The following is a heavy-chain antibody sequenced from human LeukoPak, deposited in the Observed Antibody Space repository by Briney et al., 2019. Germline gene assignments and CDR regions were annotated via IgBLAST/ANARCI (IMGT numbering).Heavy chain of an antibody. J-gene: IGHJ2*01. CDR3: ARGIGYCSGGSCYWTYWYFDL. V-gene: IGHV4-34*01. Sequence: SETLSLTCAVYGGSFSGYYWSWIRQPPGKGLEWIGEINHSGSTNYNPSLKGRVTISVDTSKNQFSLKLSSVTAADTAVYYCARGIGYCSGGSCYWTYWYFDLWGRGTLVTVSS. CDR1: GGSFSGYY. CDR2: INHSGST. D-gene: IGHD2-15*01.